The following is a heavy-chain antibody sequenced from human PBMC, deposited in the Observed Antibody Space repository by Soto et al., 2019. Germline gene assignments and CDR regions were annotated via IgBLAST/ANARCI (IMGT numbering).Heavy chain of an antibody. CDR2: INPHSGDT. CDR3: ARGRTVNFYGMDV. D-gene: IGHD4-17*01. Sequence: QVQLVQSGAEVKKPGASVKVSYVASGYTFTDHYIHWVRQAPGQGLEWMVWINPHSGDTIYAQKFQGRVTLTRDTSISTAYMELSRLRSDDTAVYYCARGRTVNFYGMDVWGQWTTVTVSS. V-gene: IGHV1-2*02. CDR1: GYTFTDHY. J-gene: IGHJ6*02.